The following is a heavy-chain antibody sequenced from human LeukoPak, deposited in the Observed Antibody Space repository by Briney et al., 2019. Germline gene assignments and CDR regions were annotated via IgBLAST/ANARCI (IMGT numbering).Heavy chain of an antibody. D-gene: IGHD2-15*01. CDR3: DAYCGGVSCHYYAWDV. CDR2: INQDGSEK. J-gene: IGHJ6*02. Sequence: PGGSLRLSCAASGFTFSGYWMSWVRQAPGKGLEWVGNINQDGSEKYYGDSVKGRFTISRDNAKNSLYLQMNGLRAGDTAVYYCDAYCGGVSCHYYAWDVWGQGTTVTVSS. V-gene: IGHV3-7*01. CDR1: GFTFSGYW.